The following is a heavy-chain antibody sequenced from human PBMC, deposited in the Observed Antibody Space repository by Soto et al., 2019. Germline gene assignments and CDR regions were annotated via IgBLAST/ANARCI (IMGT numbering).Heavy chain of an antibody. Sequence: ASVKVSCKASGYTFTSYDINWVRQATGQGLEWMGWMNPNSGNTGYEQKFQGRVTMTRNTSISTAYMELSSLSSFDTFVYYCARTLYGDNVDYWGQGTLVTVPS. CDR3: ARTLYGDNVDY. CDR1: GYTFTSYD. J-gene: IGHJ4*02. D-gene: IGHD4-17*01. CDR2: MNPNSGNT. V-gene: IGHV1-8*01.